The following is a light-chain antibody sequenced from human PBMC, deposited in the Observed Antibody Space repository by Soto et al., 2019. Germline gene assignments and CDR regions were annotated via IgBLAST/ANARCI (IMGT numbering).Light chain of an antibody. J-gene: IGKJ1*01. CDR2: DSS. CDR1: QSVSSTY. Sequence: EIVLTQSPGTLSSSPGERATLSCRASQSVSSTYLAWYQQKPGQAPRLLIYDSSNRATGIPDRFSGSGSGTDFTLTISRLEPEDFAVYYCQQYGSSGTFGQGTKVDIK. V-gene: IGKV3-20*01. CDR3: QQYGSSGT.